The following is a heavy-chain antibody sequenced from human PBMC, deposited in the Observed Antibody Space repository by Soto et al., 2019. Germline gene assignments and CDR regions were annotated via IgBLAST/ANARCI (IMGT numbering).Heavy chain of an antibody. Sequence: PSETLSLTCTVSGGSISSYYWSWIRQPPGKGLEWIGYIYYSGSTNYNPSLKSRVTISVDTSKNQFSLKLSSVTAADTAVYYCARGYCSGGSCYPRDGMDVWGQGTTVTVSS. CDR3: ARGYCSGGSCYPRDGMDV. CDR2: IYYSGST. J-gene: IGHJ6*02. V-gene: IGHV4-59*01. D-gene: IGHD2-15*01. CDR1: GGSISSYY.